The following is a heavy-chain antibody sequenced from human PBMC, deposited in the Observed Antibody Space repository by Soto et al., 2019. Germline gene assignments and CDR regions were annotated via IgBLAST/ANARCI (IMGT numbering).Heavy chain of an antibody. V-gene: IGHV5-10-1*01. CDR3: ARSTRSIAARPNYYYYGMDV. CDR2: IDPSDSYT. J-gene: IGHJ6*01. D-gene: IGHD6-6*01. Sequence: PEESMTISCQVSGYSFTSYGISWVLQMPGKGLEGMGSIDPSDSYTNYSPSFQGHVTISADKSISTAYLQWSSLKASDTAMYYCARSTRSIAARPNYYYYGMDVWGQGTTVTVSS. CDR1: GYSFTSYG.